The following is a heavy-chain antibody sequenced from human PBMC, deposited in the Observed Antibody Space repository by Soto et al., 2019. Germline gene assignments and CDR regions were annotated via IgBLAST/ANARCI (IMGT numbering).Heavy chain of an antibody. CDR3: ARDFVVGGPTINYYYGMDV. J-gene: IGHJ6*02. CDR2: IYSAGNT. Sequence: EVQLVASGGDLVQPGGSLRLSCAASGFTVSSNYMSWVRQAPGKGLEWISIIYSAGNTYYADSVKGRFTISRDNSKTTRYLQMISLGAEDTAVYYCARDFVVGGPTINYYYGMDVWGQGTTGTVSS. D-gene: IGHD1-26*01. CDR1: GFTVSSNY. V-gene: IGHV3-66*01.